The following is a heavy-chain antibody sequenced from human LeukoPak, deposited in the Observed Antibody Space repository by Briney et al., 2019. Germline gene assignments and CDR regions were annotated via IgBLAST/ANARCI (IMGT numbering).Heavy chain of an antibody. CDR3: ARDDSSDLTGFDP. J-gene: IGHJ5*02. Sequence: SVKGRFTISRDDSKNTLFLQMNSLRPEDTAIYYCARDDSSDLTGFDPWGQGTLVTVSS. D-gene: IGHD6-19*01. V-gene: IGHV3-30*01.